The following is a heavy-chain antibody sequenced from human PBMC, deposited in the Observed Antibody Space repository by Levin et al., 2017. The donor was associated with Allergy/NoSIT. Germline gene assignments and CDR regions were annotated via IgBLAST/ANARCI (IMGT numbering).Heavy chain of an antibody. CDR3: AREGGSYDPYYFDY. Sequence: SETLSLTCAVSGYSISSGYYWGWIRQPPGTGLEWIGSIYHSGSTYYNPSLKSRVTISVDTSKNQFSLKLSSVTAADTAVYYCAREGGSYDPYYFDYWGQGTLVTVSS. J-gene: IGHJ4*02. CDR2: IYHSGST. V-gene: IGHV4-38-2*02. CDR1: GYSISSGYY. D-gene: IGHD5-12*01.